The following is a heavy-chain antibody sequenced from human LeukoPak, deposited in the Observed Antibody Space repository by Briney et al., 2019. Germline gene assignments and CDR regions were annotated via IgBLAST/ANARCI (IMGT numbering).Heavy chain of an antibody. J-gene: IGHJ4*02. D-gene: IGHD1-1*01. V-gene: IGHV3-7*04. CDR3: ARGTGTRVAPYYFDH. Sequence: GESLRLSCTASGFTFSNFWMGWVRQAPGKGLEWVANIKQDETEKFYLGSVKGRFTISRDNSKNTLYVQMNSLRTEDTAMYYCARGTGTRVAPYYFDHWGQGTLVTVSS. CDR2: IKQDETEK. CDR1: GFTFSNFW.